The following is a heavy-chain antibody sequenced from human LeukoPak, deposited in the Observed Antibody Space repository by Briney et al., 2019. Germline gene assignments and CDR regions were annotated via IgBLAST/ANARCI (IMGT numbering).Heavy chain of an antibody. J-gene: IGHJ4*02. CDR3: ARRIISDY. CDR1: GYTFTSYA. V-gene: IGHV1-3*01. D-gene: IGHD3-10*01. CDR2: INAGNGNT. Sequence: ASVKVSCKASGYTFTSYAMHWVRQAPGQRLEWMGWINAGNGNTKYSQKFQGRVTMTRNTSISTAYMELSSLRSDDTAVYYCARRIISDYWGQGSLVTVSS.